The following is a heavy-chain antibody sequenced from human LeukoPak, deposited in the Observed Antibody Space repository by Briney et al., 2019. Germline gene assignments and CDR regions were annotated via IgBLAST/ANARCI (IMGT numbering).Heavy chain of an antibody. D-gene: IGHD6-6*01. V-gene: IGHV1-69*04. Sequence: SVKVSCKASGGTFSSYTISWVRQAPGQGLEWMGRIIPILGIANYAQKFQGRVTMTRDTSTSTVYMELSSLRSEDTAVYYCARDNPSSSVFDYWGQGTLVTVSS. CDR3: ARDNPSSSVFDY. J-gene: IGHJ4*02. CDR2: IIPILGIA. CDR1: GGTFSSYT.